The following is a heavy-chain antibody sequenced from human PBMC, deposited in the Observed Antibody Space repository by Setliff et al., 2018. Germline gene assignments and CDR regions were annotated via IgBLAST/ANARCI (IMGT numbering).Heavy chain of an antibody. V-gene: IGHV4-38-2*01. CDR3: ATLTGDRGVDY. Sequence: LSLTCAVSGYSISSGYNWGWIRQPPGKGLEWIASIYYRGSTSYNSSLKSRVSISVDTSKNQFSLNLNSLTAADTAMYYCATLTGDRGVDYWGQGRLVTVSS. J-gene: IGHJ4*02. D-gene: IGHD7-27*01. CDR1: GYSISSGYN. CDR2: IYYRGST.